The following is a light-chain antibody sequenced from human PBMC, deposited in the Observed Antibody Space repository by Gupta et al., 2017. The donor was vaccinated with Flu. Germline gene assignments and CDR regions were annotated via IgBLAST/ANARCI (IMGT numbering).Light chain of an antibody. J-gene: IGLJ1*01. V-gene: IGLV2-14*01. CDR3: SSYSSSSTLFV. CDR1: SSDVGSYNY. Sequence: QSALTQPASVSGSPGQSITISCTGTSSDVGSYNYVSWYQQHPGIAPKLMIYEVSNRPSGVSDRFSGSKSGTTASLTISGLQAEDESDYYCSSYSSSSTLFVFGTGTKVTVL. CDR2: EVS.